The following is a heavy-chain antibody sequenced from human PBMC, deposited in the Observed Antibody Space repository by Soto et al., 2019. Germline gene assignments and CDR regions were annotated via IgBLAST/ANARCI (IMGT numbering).Heavy chain of an antibody. V-gene: IGHV3-48*02. CDR1: GFTFSSYS. J-gene: IGHJ1*01. D-gene: IGHD6-13*01. Sequence: GGSLRLSCAASGFTFSSYSMNWVRQAPGKGLEWVSYISSSSSTIYYADSVKGRFTISRDNAKNSLYLQMNSLRDEDTAVYYCVPRALRAAAVEHFQHWGQGNLGTVYS. CDR3: VPRALRAAAVEHFQH. CDR2: ISSSSSTI.